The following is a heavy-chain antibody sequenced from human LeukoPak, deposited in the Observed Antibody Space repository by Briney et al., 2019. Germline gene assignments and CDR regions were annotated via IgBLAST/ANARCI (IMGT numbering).Heavy chain of an antibody. J-gene: IGHJ4*02. CDR2: IYYSGST. V-gene: IGHV4-39*02. D-gene: IGHD3-9*01. CDR1: GGSISSSSYY. Sequence: SETLSLTCTVSGGSISSSSYYWGWIRQPPGKGLEWIGSIYYSGSTYYNPSLKSRVTISVDTSKNQFSLKLSSVTAADTAVYYCARELYYDILTGYYKDYWGQGTLVTVSS. CDR3: ARELYYDILTGYYKDY.